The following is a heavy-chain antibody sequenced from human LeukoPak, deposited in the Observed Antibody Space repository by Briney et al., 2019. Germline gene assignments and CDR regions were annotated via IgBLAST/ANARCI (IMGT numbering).Heavy chain of an antibody. CDR1: GGSFSGYY. Sequence: SETLSLTCAVYGGSFSGYYWSWIRQPPGKGLEWIGEINHSGSTNYNPSLKSRVTISVDTSKNQFSLKLSSVTAADTAVYYCARGGLGLRYFDWTPRPYYFDHWGQGTLVTVSS. CDR2: INHSGST. V-gene: IGHV4-34*01. J-gene: IGHJ4*02. CDR3: ARGGLGLRYFDWTPRPYYFDH. D-gene: IGHD3-9*01.